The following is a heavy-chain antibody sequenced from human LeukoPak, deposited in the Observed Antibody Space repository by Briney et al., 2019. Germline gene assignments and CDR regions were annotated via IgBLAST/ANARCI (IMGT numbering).Heavy chain of an antibody. CDR3: AKDGDQLRYFDWSFDY. CDR2: NSGSGGST. V-gene: IGHV3-23*01. Sequence: GGSLRPSCAASGFTFSSYAMSWVRQAPGKGLEWVSANSGSGGSTYYADSVKGRFTISRDNSKNTLYLQMNSLRAEDTAVYYCAKDGDQLRYFDWSFDYWGQGTLVTVSS. CDR1: GFTFSSYA. J-gene: IGHJ4*02. D-gene: IGHD3-9*01.